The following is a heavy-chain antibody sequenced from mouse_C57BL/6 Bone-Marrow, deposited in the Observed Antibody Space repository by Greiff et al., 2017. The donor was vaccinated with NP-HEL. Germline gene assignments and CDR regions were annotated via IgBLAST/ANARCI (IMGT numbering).Heavy chain of an antibody. Sequence: EVKVVESGGGLVQPGGSLKLSCAASGFTFSDYYMYWVRQTPEKRLEWVAYISNGGGSTYYPDTVKGRFTISRDNAKNTLYLQMSRLKSEDTAMYYCARHRYYYGSSPWFAYWGQGTLVTVSA. D-gene: IGHD1-1*01. V-gene: IGHV5-12*01. CDR2: ISNGGGST. CDR1: GFTFSDYY. CDR3: ARHRYYYGSSPWFAY. J-gene: IGHJ3*01.